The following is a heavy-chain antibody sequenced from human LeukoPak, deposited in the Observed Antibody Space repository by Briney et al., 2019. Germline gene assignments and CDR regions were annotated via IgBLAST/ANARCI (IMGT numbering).Heavy chain of an antibody. Sequence: VTVKVSCKASGYTFTGYYMHWVRQAPGQGLEWMGWIKPNRGGTYSTQKFQGRVTMTRDTSISTAYQELSRLRYDDTAVYYCARAIMRGYSYVTVDYWGQGTLVTVPS. CDR2: IKPNRGGT. J-gene: IGHJ4*02. CDR1: GYTFTGYY. D-gene: IGHD5-18*01. V-gene: IGHV1-2*02. CDR3: ARAIMRGYSYVTVDY.